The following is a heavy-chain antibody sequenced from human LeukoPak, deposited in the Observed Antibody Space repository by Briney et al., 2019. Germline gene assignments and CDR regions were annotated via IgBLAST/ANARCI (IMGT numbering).Heavy chain of an antibody. Sequence: SETLSLTCAVYGGSFSGYYWSWIRQPPGKGLEWMGEINHSGSTNYNPSLKSRVTISVDTSKNHFSLRLSSVTAADTAVYYCARSPSGGGKDAFAIWGQGTMVTVSS. CDR3: ARSPSGGGKDAFAI. CDR2: INHSGST. CDR1: GGSFSGYY. V-gene: IGHV4-34*01. D-gene: IGHD2-2*01. J-gene: IGHJ3*02.